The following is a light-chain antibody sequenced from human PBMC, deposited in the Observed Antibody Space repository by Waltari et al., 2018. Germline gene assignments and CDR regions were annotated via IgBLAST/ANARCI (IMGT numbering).Light chain of an antibody. CDR2: ENS. Sequence: QSVLTQSPSVSETPGQKITISCSGSHSNIGSNFVNWYQQVPGTAPKLLIYENSQRPTGVPDRFSASKSGTSASLAISGLQSQDVADYYCAAWDDGLRGPAFGGGTKVTVL. CDR3: AAWDDGLRGPA. J-gene: IGLJ2*01. V-gene: IGLV1-47*01. CDR1: HSNIGSNF.